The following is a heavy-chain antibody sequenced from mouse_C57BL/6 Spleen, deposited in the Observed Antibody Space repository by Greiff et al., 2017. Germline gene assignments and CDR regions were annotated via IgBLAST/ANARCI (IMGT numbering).Heavy chain of an antibody. CDR1: GFTINDYY. Sequence: VQLQQSGAELVRPGASVKLSCTASGFTINDYYMHWVKQRPEQGLEWIGRIDPEDGDTEYAPKFQGKATMTADTSSNTAYLQLSSLTSEDTAVYYCTTDYYGSSFAYWGQGTLVTVSA. J-gene: IGHJ3*01. D-gene: IGHD1-1*01. CDR2: IDPEDGDT. V-gene: IGHV14-1*01. CDR3: TTDYYGSSFAY.